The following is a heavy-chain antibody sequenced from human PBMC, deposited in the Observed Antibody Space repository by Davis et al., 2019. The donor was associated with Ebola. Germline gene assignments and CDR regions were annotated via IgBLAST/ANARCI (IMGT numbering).Heavy chain of an antibody. J-gene: IGHJ4*02. CDR3: ARVMDIVVVPAANPFEY. V-gene: IGHV3-7*03. D-gene: IGHD2-2*03. CDR2: IKQDGSEK. Sequence: GESLKISCAASGFTFSSYWMSWVRQAPGKGLEWVANIKQDGSEKYYVDSVKGRFTISRDNAKNSLYLQMNSLRAEDTAVYYCARVMDIVVVPAANPFEYWGQGTLVTVSS. CDR1: GFTFSSYW.